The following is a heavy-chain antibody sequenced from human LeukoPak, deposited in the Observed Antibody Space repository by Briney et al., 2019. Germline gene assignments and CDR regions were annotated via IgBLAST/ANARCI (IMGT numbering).Heavy chain of an antibody. V-gene: IGHV3-9*01. Sequence: GGSLRLSCAASGFTFDDYAMHWVRQAPGKGLEWVAGINWNSGTTGYADSVKGRFTISRDNAENSLYLQMNSLRAEDTALYYCTKDYKGYYGSGTLLEDWGQGTLVTVSS. CDR2: INWNSGTT. J-gene: IGHJ4*02. CDR3: TKDYKGYYGSGTLLED. D-gene: IGHD3-10*01. CDR1: GFTFDDYA.